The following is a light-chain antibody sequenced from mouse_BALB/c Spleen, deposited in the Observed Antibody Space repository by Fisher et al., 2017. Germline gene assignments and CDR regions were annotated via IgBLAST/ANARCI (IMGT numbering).Light chain of an antibody. CDR3: QQYSGYPLT. CDR1: SSVSSSY. V-gene: IGKV4-57-1*01. Sequence: DIVMTQTPAIMSASPGERVTMTCTASSSVSSSYLHWYQQKPGSSPKLWIYSTSNLASGVPARFSGSGSGTSYSLTISSVEAEDAATYYCQQYSGYPLTFGAGTKLELK. CDR2: STS. J-gene: IGKJ5*01.